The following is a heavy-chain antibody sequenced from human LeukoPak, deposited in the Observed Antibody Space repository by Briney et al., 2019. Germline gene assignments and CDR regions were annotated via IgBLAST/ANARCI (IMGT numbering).Heavy chain of an antibody. Sequence: ASVKVSCKASGYTFTGYYMHWVRQAPGQGLEWMGWINPNSGSANYAQKFQGRVTMPRDTSISTAYMEVSRLRSDDTAVYYCARDYGDYENWFDPWGQGTLVTVST. CDR1: GYTFTGYY. V-gene: IGHV1-2*02. J-gene: IGHJ5*02. D-gene: IGHD4-17*01. CDR3: ARDYGDYENWFDP. CDR2: INPNSGSA.